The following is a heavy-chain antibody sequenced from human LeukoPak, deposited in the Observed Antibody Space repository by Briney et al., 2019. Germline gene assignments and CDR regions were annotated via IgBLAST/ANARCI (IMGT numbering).Heavy chain of an antibody. D-gene: IGHD1-26*01. V-gene: IGHV4-59*02. Sequence: PSETLSLTCAVSGGSALNYYWSWIRQPPGKGLEWIGIIYYTGTSNSNPSLGSRVSMSVDSSKNQISLQLKSVTAADTAVYFCARDQKFSYFDPWGQGTLVTVSS. CDR1: GGSALNYY. J-gene: IGHJ5*02. CDR2: IYYTGTS. CDR3: ARDQKFSYFDP.